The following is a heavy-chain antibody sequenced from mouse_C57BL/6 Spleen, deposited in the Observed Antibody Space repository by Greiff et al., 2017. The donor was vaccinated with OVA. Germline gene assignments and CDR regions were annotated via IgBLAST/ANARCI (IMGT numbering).Heavy chain of an antibody. V-gene: IGHV1-82*01. CDR1: GYAFSSSW. J-gene: IGHJ4*01. CDR2: IYPGDGDT. D-gene: IGHD1-1*01. CDR3: ASNYGSSYGAMDY. Sequence: VQLQQSGPELVKPGASVKISCKASGYAFSSSWMNWVKQRPGKGLEWIGRIYPGDGDTNYNGKFKGKATLTADKSSSTAYMQLSSLTSEDSAVYFCASNYGSSYGAMDYWGQGTSVTVSS.